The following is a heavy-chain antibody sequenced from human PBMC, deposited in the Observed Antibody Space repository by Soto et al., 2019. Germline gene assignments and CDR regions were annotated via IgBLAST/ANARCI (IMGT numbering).Heavy chain of an antibody. CDR2: INAGNGNT. J-gene: IGHJ4*02. V-gene: IGHV1-3*01. CDR3: ARGLELYYFDY. D-gene: IGHD1-7*01. CDR1: GYTFTSYA. Sequence: GASVKVSCKASGYTFTSYAMHWVRQAPGQRLEWMGWINAGNGNTKYSQKLQGRVTITRDTSASTAYMELSSLRSEDTAVYYCARGLELYYFDYWGQGTLVTVSS.